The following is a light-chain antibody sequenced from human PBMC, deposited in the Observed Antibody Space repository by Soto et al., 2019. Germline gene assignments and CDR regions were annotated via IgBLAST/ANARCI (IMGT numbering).Light chain of an antibody. CDR1: SSDIGVYDF. J-gene: IGLJ3*02. CDR2: DVT. CDR3: SSYTTSTTRV. Sequence: QSALTQPASVSGSPGQSITISCTGTSSDIGVYDFVSWYQQHPGRAPKLLIYDVTNRPSGISDRFSGSKSGNTASLTISGLQPEDEADYYCSSYTTSTTRVFGGGTKLTGL. V-gene: IGLV2-14*01.